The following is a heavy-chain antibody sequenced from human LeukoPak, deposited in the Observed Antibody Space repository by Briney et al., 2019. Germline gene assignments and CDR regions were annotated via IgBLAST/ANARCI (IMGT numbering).Heavy chain of an antibody. D-gene: IGHD3-22*01. CDR1: GFTFSSYA. J-gene: IGHJ5*02. Sequence: PGGSLRLSCAASGFTFSSYAMSWVRQAPGKGLEWVSGISAGGGNTYYADSVRGRFTISRDDSKNTLYLQMNSLRAEDTALYYCARGSDSIRFDPWGQGTLVTVSS. CDR2: ISAGGGNT. V-gene: IGHV3-23*01. CDR3: ARGSDSIRFDP.